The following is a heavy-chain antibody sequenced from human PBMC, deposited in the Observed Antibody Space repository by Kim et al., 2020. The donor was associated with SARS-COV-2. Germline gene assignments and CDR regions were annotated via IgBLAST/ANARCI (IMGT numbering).Heavy chain of an antibody. J-gene: IGHJ6*02. Sequence: GGSLRLSCAASGFAFDNYAMLWVRKTPGKGLEWVAPISGDGNIRYYADSVKGRFTISRDNSQSMLYLQMSDLRAEDTAVYYCAKGRGYTYGYATAGLDVWGRGTTVIVSS. CDR1: GFAFDNYA. CDR3: AKGRGYTYGYATAGLDV. CDR2: ISGDGNIR. D-gene: IGHD5-18*01. V-gene: IGHV3-23*01.